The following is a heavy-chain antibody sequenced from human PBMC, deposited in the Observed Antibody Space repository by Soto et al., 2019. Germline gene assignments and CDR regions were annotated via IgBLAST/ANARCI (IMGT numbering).Heavy chain of an antibody. J-gene: IGHJ4*02. CDR3: AKDPSHCGGDCYFFDF. Sequence: QVHLVESGGGVVQPGRSLRLSCAASGFIFSSYGMHWVRQAPGKGLERVAVVSSDGSTKYYGDSVKGRFSISRDNSKNSQYLQLNSLRPEDTGVYYCAKDPSHCGGDCYFFDFWGQGTLVTVSS. CDR2: VSSDGSTK. V-gene: IGHV3-30*18. CDR1: GFIFSSYG. D-gene: IGHD2-21*02.